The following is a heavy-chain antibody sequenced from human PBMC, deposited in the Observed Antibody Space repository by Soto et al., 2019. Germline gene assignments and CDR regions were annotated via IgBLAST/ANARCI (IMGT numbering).Heavy chain of an antibody. D-gene: IGHD4-17*01. Sequence: QPGGSLRLSCAASGFTFSSYGMHWVRQAPGKGLEWVAVISYHGSNKYYADSVKGRFTISRDNSKTTLYLQMNSLRAEDTAVYYCAKDPSVYGLYYYYYMDVWGKGTTVTVSS. CDR3: AKDPSVYGLYYYYYMDV. V-gene: IGHV3-30*18. CDR2: ISYHGSNK. CDR1: GFTFSSYG. J-gene: IGHJ6*03.